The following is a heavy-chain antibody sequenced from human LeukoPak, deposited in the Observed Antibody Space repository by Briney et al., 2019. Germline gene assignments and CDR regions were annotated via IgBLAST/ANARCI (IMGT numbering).Heavy chain of an antibody. Sequence: GGSLRLSCAASGFTFRSYWMAWVRQAPGKGLEWVANIKGDESAKHQADSVKGRFTISRDNAQNLLYLQMSSLRGEDTAVYYCARVVGGSLDYWGQGTLVTVSS. CDR1: GFTFRSYW. CDR2: IKGDESAK. V-gene: IGHV3-7*01. D-gene: IGHD1-26*01. CDR3: ARVVGGSLDY. J-gene: IGHJ4*02.